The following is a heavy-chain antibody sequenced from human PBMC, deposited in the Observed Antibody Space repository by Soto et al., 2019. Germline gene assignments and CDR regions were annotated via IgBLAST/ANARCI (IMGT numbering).Heavy chain of an antibody. D-gene: IGHD2-15*01. Sequence: ASVKVSCKASGYTFTSYGISWVRQAPGQGLEWMGWISAYNGNTNYAQKLQGRVTMTTDTSTSTAYMELRSLRSDDTAVYYCARHEDQYCSGGSCYSLDYWGQGTLVTVS. CDR1: GYTFTSYG. CDR3: ARHEDQYCSGGSCYSLDY. V-gene: IGHV1-18*01. J-gene: IGHJ4*02. CDR2: ISAYNGNT.